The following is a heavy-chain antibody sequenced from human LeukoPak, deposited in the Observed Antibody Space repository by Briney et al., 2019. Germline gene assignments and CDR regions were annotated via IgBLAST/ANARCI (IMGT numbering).Heavy chain of an antibody. J-gene: IGHJ4*02. CDR1: GFSLNTSGVG. D-gene: IGHD5-12*01. CDR2: IYWDDDK. V-gene: IGHV2-5*02. CDR3: AHSLHSGYDSGFGY. Sequence: SGPTLVNPTQTLTLTCTFSGFSLNTSGVGVNWIRQPPGKALEWLALIYWDDDKRYSPSLKSRLTITKDTSKNQVVLTMTNMDPVDTATYCCAHSLHSGYDSGFGYWGQGTLVTVSS.